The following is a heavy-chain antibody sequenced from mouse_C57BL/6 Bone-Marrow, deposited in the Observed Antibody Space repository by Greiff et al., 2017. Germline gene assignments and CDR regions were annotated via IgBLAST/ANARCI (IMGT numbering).Heavy chain of an antibody. V-gene: IGHV2-5*01. J-gene: IGHJ4*01. CDR1: GFSLTSYG. D-gene: IGHD2-1*01. CDR2: IWRGGST. Sequence: QVQLKESGPGLVQPSQSLSITCTVSGFSLTSYGVHWVRQSPGKGLEWLGVIWRGGSTDYNAAFMSRLSITKDNSKSQVFFKMNSLQADDTAIYYGAEGAYGNCVGYAMDYWGQGTSVTVSS. CDR3: AEGAYGNCVGYAMDY.